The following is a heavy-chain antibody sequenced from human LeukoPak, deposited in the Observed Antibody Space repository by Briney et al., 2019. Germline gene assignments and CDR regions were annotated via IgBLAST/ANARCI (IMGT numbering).Heavy chain of an antibody. D-gene: IGHD6-19*01. V-gene: IGHV3-30*04. CDR3: ARENRGWFPAY. Sequence: GGSLRLSCAASGFSFGDYAMHWVRQAPGKGLEWVALISYDGSDEYYADSVKGRLTISRDTPRNTLSLQMNSLRAEDTAVYYCARENRGWFPAYWGQGTLVTVSS. J-gene: IGHJ4*02. CDR1: GFSFGDYA. CDR2: ISYDGSDE.